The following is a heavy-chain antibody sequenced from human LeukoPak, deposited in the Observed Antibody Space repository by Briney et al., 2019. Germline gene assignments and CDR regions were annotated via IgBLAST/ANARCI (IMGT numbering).Heavy chain of an antibody. CDR3: ASLAAAGTFLFDY. CDR1: GYTFTSYY. D-gene: IGHD6-13*01. CDR2: INPSGGST. V-gene: IGHV1-46*01. J-gene: IGHJ4*02. Sequence: ASVKVSCKASGYTFTSYYMHWVRQAPGQGLEWMGIINPSGGSTSYAQKFQGRVTMTTDTSTSTAYMELRSLRSDDTAVYYCASLAAAGTFLFDYWGQGTLVTVSS.